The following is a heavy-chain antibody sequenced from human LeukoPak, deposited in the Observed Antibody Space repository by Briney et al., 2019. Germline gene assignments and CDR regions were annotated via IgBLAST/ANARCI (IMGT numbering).Heavy chain of an antibody. V-gene: IGHV1-46*01. J-gene: IGHJ3*02. CDR2: INPSGGST. CDR3: ARVITAPDAFDI. D-gene: IGHD3-22*01. Sequence: GASVMVSCKASGYTFTSYYMHWVRQAPGQGLEWMGIINPSGGSTSYAQKFQGRVTMTRDTSTSTVYMELSSLRSEDTAVYYCARVITAPDAFDIWGQGTMVTVSS. CDR1: GYTFTSYY.